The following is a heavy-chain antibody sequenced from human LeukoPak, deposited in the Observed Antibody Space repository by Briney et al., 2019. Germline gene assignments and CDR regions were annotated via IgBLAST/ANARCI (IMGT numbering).Heavy chain of an antibody. V-gene: IGHV3-23*01. CDR1: GFTFSSYA. Sequence: GGSLRLSCAASGFTFSSYAMSWVRQPPGKGLEWVSAISGSGGSTYYADSVKGRFTISRDNSKNTLYLQMNSLRAEDTAVYYCAKDRVPYSSSWYYFDYWGQGTLVTVSS. CDR2: ISGSGGST. J-gene: IGHJ4*02. D-gene: IGHD6-13*01. CDR3: AKDRVPYSSSWYYFDY.